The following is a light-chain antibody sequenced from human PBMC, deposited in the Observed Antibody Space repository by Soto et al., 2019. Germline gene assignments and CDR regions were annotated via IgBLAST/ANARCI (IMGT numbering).Light chain of an antibody. CDR2: GAS. CDR1: QSVSNTY. J-gene: IGKJ2*01. V-gene: IGKV3-20*01. CDR3: QHFGSSPRYT. Sequence: EIVLTQSPGTLSLSPGERATLSCRASQSVSNTYLAWYQQKPGQAPRLLIYGASSSATGIPDRFSGTGSGTDFTLIITRLEPEDFAVYYCQHFGSSPRYTFGQGTKLEIK.